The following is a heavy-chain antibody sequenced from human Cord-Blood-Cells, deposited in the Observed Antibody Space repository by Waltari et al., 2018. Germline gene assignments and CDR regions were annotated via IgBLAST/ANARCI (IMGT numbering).Heavy chain of an antibody. J-gene: IGHJ4*02. CDR2: IKQDGSEK. D-gene: IGHD1-20*01. V-gene: IGHV3-7*01. CDR3: WGNWNYFDY. Sequence: EVQLVESGGGLVQPGGSLRLSCAASGFTFSSYWMSWVRPVPGKGLEGVANIKQDGSEKYYVDSVKGRFTISKDNAKNSLYLQMNSLRAEDTAVYYCWGNWNYFDYWGQGTLVTVSS. CDR1: GFTFSSYW.